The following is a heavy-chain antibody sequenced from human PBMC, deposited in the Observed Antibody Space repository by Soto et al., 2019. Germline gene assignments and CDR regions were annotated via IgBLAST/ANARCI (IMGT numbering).Heavy chain of an antibody. V-gene: IGHV4-34*01. CDR1: GGSFSGYY. Sequence: QVQLQQWGAGLLKSSETLSLTCAVYGGSFSGYYWSWIRQPPGKGLEWIGEINHSGSTNYNPSLKSRVTISVDTSKNQFSLRLSSVTAADTAVYYCARGHMHDYVWGSSRYHFDYWGQGTLVTVSS. J-gene: IGHJ4*02. CDR2: INHSGST. CDR3: ARGHMHDYVWGSSRYHFDY. D-gene: IGHD3-16*02.